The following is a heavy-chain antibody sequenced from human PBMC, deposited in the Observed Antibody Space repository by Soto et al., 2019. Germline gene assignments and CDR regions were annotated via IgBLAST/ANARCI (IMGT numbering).Heavy chain of an antibody. J-gene: IGHJ3*02. Sequence: GGSLRLSCAASGFTFSSYGMRWVRQAPGKGLEWVAVISYDGSNKYYADSVKGRFTISRDNSKNTLYLQMNSLRAEDTAVYYCARGYCSGGSCYSDAFDIWGQGTMVTVSS. D-gene: IGHD2-15*01. CDR2: ISYDGSNK. CDR1: GFTFSSYG. CDR3: ARGYCSGGSCYSDAFDI. V-gene: IGHV3-30*03.